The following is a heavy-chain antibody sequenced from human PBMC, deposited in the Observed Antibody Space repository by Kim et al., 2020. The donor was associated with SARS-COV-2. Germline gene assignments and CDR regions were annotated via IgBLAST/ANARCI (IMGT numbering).Heavy chain of an antibody. V-gene: IGHV4-34*01. J-gene: IGHJ5*02. D-gene: IGHD3-10*01. CDR1: GESFNDFF. Sequence: SETLSLTCGVHGESFNDFFWSWIRQPPGKGLEWIGEINHSGSINYNPSLESRLMISVDTSKKQISLNLKSVIAADTAIYYCARHRSTAQFDPWGQGTLVTVSS. CDR2: INHSGSI. CDR3: ARHRSTAQFDP.